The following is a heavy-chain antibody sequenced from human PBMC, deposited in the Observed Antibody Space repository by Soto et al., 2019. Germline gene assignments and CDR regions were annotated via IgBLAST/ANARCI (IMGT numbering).Heavy chain of an antibody. CDR3: AKDSSSTTGN. CDR1: GFTFDDYA. J-gene: IGHJ4*02. CDR2: ISWNSGSI. V-gene: IGHV3-9*01. Sequence: EVQLVESGGGLVQPGRSLRLSCAASGFTFDDYAMHWVRQAPGKGLEWVSGISWNSGSIGYADSVKGRFTISRDNAKNSLYLQMNSLRAEDTALYYCAKDSSSTTGNWGQGTLVTVSS. D-gene: IGHD6-13*01.